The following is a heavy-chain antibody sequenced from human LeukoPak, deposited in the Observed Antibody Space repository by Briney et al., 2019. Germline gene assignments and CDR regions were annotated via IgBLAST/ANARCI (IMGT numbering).Heavy chain of an antibody. Sequence: GGSLRLSCTASGFTFGDNAMTWLRQAPGRGLEWVGFIRSKTYGETTEYAASVKGRFTISRDDSKSIAYLQMNSLKSEDTAVYYCTRGIAKTGMNCWGQGTLVTVSA. J-gene: IGHJ4*02. D-gene: IGHD6-19*01. CDR2: IRSKTYGETT. CDR1: GFTFGDNA. CDR3: TRGIAKTGMNC. V-gene: IGHV3-49*03.